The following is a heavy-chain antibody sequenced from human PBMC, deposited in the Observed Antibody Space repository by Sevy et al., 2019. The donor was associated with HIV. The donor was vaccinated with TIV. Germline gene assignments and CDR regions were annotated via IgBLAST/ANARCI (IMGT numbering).Heavy chain of an antibody. CDR2: IWYGGKNA. D-gene: IGHD1-26*01. J-gene: IGHJ4*02. Sequence: GGSLRLSCAASGFTFSNFGMHWARQVPGGGLEWVAIIWYGGKNAYYADAAKGRFTISRDNSKNTLYLQMNNLRAEDTAVYYCARDLEEWELRYLGYWGQGTLVTVSS. CDR3: ARDLEEWELRYLGY. V-gene: IGHV3-33*01. CDR1: GFTFSNFG.